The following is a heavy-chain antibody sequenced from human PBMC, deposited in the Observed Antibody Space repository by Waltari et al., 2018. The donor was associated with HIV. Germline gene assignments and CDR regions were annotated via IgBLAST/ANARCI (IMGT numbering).Heavy chain of an antibody. Sequence: EVQVLESGGALVQPGGSLRLSCAASGFTFSTYGLRWVRQGPGKGLEWVSTISGSGGSKYYADSVKGRFTVSRDNSKNTLYLQMNSLRAEDTAVYFCVKEHQYSHSWYSYYGMDVWGQGTTVTVSS. D-gene: IGHD6-13*01. CDR1: GFTFSTYG. V-gene: IGHV3-23*01. CDR3: VKEHQYSHSWYSYYGMDV. J-gene: IGHJ6*02. CDR2: ISGSGGSK.